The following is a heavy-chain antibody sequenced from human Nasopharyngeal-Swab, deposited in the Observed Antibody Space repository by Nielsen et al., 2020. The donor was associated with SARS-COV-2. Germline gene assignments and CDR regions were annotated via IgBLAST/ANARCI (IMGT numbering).Heavy chain of an antibody. Sequence: SETLSLTCTVSGGSISSSSYYWGWIRQPPGKGLEWIGSIYYSGSTYYNPSLKSRVTISVDTSKNQFSLKLSSVTAADTAVYYCARDFDPANLIVATMGYWGQGTLVTVSS. CDR1: GGSISSSSYY. D-gene: IGHD5-12*01. V-gene: IGHV4-39*02. CDR3: ARDFDPANLIVATMGY. CDR2: IYYSGST. J-gene: IGHJ4*02.